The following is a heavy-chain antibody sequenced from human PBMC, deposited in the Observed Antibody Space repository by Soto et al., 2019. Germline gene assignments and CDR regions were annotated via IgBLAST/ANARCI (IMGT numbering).Heavy chain of an antibody. Sequence: HGLEWMGWINPNSGGTNYAQRFQGRVTMTRDTSISTAYMELSSLRSDDTAVYYCARSLRLLRPADGFDIWGQGTMVTVSS. J-gene: IGHJ3*02. CDR2: INPNSGGT. CDR3: ARSLRLLRPADGFDI. V-gene: IGHV1-2*02. D-gene: IGHD3-3*01.